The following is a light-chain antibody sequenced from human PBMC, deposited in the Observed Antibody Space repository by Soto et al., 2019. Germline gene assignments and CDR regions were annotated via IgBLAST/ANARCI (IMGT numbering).Light chain of an antibody. V-gene: IGKV3-20*01. CDR3: QQFSSYTLT. Sequence: EFVLTQSPGTRSLSPGARATLSCRGSQTVRNKYLAWYQQKPGQAPRLLIYDASSRATGIPDRFSVGGSGTDFTLTISRLENEDFAVYYCQQFSSYTLTFCGGTKVDIK. CDR2: DAS. CDR1: QTVRNKY. J-gene: IGKJ4*01.